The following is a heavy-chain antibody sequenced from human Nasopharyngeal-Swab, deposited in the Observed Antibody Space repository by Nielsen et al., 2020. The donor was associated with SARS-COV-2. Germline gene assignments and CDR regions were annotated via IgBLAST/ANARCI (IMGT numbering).Heavy chain of an antibody. D-gene: IGHD2-2*02. CDR2: IYWNDDK. J-gene: IGHJ4*02. V-gene: IGHV2-5*01. CDR3: AHRGGYCSSTSCYTAFEFVVEYYFDY. Sequence: WIRQPPGKALEWLALIYWNDDKRYSPSLKSRLTITKDTSKNQVVLTMTNMDPVDTAIYYCAHRGGYCSSTSCYTAFEFVVEYYFDYWGQGTLVTVSS.